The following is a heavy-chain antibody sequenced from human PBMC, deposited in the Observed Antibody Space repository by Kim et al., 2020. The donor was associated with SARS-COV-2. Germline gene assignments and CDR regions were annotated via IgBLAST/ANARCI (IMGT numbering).Heavy chain of an antibody. CDR1: GFTFSNFG. Sequence: GGSLRLSCVGSGFTFSNFGMSWVRQAPGKGLEWVSGVSGSGSKTYYADSLKGRFTISRDNSQTTLYLQMNSLRAEDTAVYYCARESGDDFADWGQGTLVTVSS. D-gene: IGHD3-10*01. V-gene: IGHV3-23*01. J-gene: IGHJ4*02. CDR3: ARESGDDFAD. CDR2: VSGSGSKT.